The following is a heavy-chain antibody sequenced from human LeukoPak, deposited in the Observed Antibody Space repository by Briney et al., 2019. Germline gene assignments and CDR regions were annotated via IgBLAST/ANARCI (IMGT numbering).Heavy chain of an antibody. V-gene: IGHV3-30*03. CDR2: ISYDGSNK. CDR1: GFTFSIHG. CDR3: ARAVIDYYGSGSAGFDY. D-gene: IGHD3-10*01. Sequence: PGGSLRLSCAASGFTFSIHGMNWVRQAPGKGLEWVAVISYDGSNKYYADSVKGRFTISRDNSKNTLYLQMNSLRAEDTAVYYCARAVIDYYGSGSAGFDYWGQGTLVTVSS. J-gene: IGHJ4*02.